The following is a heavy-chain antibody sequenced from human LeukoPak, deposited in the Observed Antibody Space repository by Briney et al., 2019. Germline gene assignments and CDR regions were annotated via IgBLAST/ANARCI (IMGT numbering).Heavy chain of an antibody. CDR3: AKESHPPLTGTNYFDY. CDR2: TSYDGSNK. D-gene: IGHD1-7*01. V-gene: IGHV3-30*18. CDR1: GFTFSSYG. Sequence: PGGSLRLSCAASGFTFSSYGMHWVRQAPGRGLEWVAVTSYDGSNKYYADSVKGRFTISRDNSKNTLYLQMNSLRAGDTAVYYCAKESHPPLTGTNYFDYWGQGTLVTVSS. J-gene: IGHJ4*02.